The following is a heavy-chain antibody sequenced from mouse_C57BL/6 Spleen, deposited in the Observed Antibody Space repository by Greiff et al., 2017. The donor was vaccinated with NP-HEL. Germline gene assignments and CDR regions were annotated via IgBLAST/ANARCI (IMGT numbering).Heavy chain of an antibody. Sequence: VKVVESGAELARPGASVKLSCKASGYTFTSYGISWVKQRTGQGLEWIGEIYPRSGNTYYNEKFKGKATLTADKSSSTAYMELRSLTSEDSAVYFCARSRDSSGYPYYFDYWGQGTTLTVSS. CDR2: IYPRSGNT. J-gene: IGHJ2*01. CDR3: ARSRDSSGYPYYFDY. V-gene: IGHV1-81*01. D-gene: IGHD3-2*02. CDR1: GYTFTSYG.